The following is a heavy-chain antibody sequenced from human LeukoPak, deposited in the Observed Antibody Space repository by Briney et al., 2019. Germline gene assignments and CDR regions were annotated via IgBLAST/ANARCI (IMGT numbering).Heavy chain of an antibody. V-gene: IGHV1-18*01. J-gene: IGHJ4*02. Sequence: ASVKVSCKASGYTFTRYGINWVRQAPGQGLEWMGWISAYNGNTNYAQKLQGRVTMTTDTSTSTAYMELRSLRSDDTAVYYCARSEEDYYDSSGYYYWGQGTLVTVSS. D-gene: IGHD3-22*01. CDR2: ISAYNGNT. CDR3: ARSEEDYYDSSGYYY. CDR1: GYTFTRYG.